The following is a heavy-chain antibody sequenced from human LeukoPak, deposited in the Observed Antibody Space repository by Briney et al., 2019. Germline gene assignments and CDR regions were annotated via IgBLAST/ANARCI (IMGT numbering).Heavy chain of an antibody. V-gene: IGHV4-30-2*01. CDR3: ARSFKRLRGYCSSTSCPSGPFDY. D-gene: IGHD2-2*03. J-gene: IGHJ4*02. CDR2: INHSGST. CDR1: GGSISSGGYY. Sequence: PSQTLSLTCTVSGGSISSGGYYWSWIRQPPGKGLEWIGEINHSGSTNYNPSLKSRVTISVDTSKNQFSLKLSSVTAADTAVYYCARSFKRLRGYCSSTSCPSGPFDYWGQGTLVTVSS.